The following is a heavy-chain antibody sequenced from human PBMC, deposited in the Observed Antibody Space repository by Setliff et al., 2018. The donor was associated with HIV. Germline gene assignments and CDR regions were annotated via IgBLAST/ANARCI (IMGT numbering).Heavy chain of an antibody. CDR2: VTGGSGNT. V-gene: IGHV1-3*01. D-gene: IGHD3-10*01. CDR3: ARKGSGSSFDFEY. CDR1: GYTFISYA. Sequence: ASVKVSCKASGYTFISYAIHWVRQAPGQSLEWMGWVTGGSGNTKYSEKFQGRVTLTRDTSASTAYMELSSLRSEDTAVYYCARKGSGSSFDFEYWGQGTLVTVSS. J-gene: IGHJ4*02.